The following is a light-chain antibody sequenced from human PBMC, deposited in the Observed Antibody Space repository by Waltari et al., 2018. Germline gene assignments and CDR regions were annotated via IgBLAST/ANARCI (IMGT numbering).Light chain of an antibody. V-gene: IGKV4-1*01. CDR2: WAS. J-gene: IGKJ4*01. CDR3: QQYYSTPPT. CDR1: QSVLHSSNNKNY. Sequence: DIVMTQSPDSLAVSLGERATINCKSSQSVLHSSNNKNYLAWYQQKPGQPPKLLIYWASTRESGVPDRCSGSGSGTGFTLSISSLQAEDVAIYYCQQYYSTPPTFGGGTKVEIK.